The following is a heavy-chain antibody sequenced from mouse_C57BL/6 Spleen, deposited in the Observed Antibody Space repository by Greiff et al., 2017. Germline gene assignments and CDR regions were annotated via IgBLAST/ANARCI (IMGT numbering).Heavy chain of an antibody. D-gene: IGHD1-1*01. CDR2: INYDGSST. V-gene: IGHV5-16*02. CDR3: ARRYGSSNWYFDV. Sequence: EVKLMESEGGLVQPGSSMKLSCTASGFTFSDYYMAWVRQVPEKGLEWVANINYDGSSTYYLDSLKSRFIISGDNAKNILYLQMSSLQSEDTATYYCARRYGSSNWYFDVWGTGTTVTVSS. J-gene: IGHJ1*03. CDR1: GFTFSDYY.